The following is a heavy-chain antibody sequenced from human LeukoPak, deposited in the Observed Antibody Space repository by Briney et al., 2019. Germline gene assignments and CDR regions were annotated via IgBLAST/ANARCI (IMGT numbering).Heavy chain of an antibody. CDR2: IYYSGST. Sequence: SETLSLTCTVSGGSISSYYWSWIRQPPGKGLEWIGYIYYSGSTNYNPSLKSRVTISVDTSKNQFSLKLSSVTAADTAVYYCAIVYRSRITSFGVVIIPSWFDPWGQGTLVTVSS. CDR3: AIVYRSRITSFGVVIIPSWFDP. V-gene: IGHV4-59*01. D-gene: IGHD3-3*01. CDR1: GGSISSYY. J-gene: IGHJ5*02.